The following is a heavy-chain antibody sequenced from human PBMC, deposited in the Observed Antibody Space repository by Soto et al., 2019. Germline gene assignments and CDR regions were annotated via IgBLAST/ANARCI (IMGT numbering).Heavy chain of an antibody. V-gene: IGHV3-15*07. J-gene: IGHJ5*02. CDR2: IKSKSDGGTS. D-gene: IGHD2-15*01. CDR1: GFIFTNAW. CDR3: TTGLVGSSYNP. Sequence: EVQLVESGGGLVEPGGSLRLSCAASGFIFTNAWMNWVRQAPGKGLEWVGRIKSKSDGGTSDYAAPVKGRFTMSRDDSNDTVDLQMSSLKTEDTAVYYCTTGLVGSSYNPWGLGPLVTVSS.